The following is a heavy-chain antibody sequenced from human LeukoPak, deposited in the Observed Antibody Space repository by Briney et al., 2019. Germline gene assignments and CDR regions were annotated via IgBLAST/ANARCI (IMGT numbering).Heavy chain of an antibody. J-gene: IGHJ5*02. V-gene: IGHV4-34*01. CDR2: INHSGST. CDR1: GGSISSYY. Sequence: SETLSLTCTVSGGSISSYYWSWIRQPPGKGLEWIGEINHSGSTNYNPSLKNRVTISVDTSKNQFSLKLSSVTAADTAVYYCARRLPGFLVRGVLNGNWFDPWGQGTLVTVSS. D-gene: IGHD3-10*01. CDR3: ARRLPGFLVRGVLNGNWFDP.